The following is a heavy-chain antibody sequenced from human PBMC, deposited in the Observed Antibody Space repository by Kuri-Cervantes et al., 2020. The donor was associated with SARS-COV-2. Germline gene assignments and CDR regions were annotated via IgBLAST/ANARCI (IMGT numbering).Heavy chain of an antibody. D-gene: IGHD2-15*01. CDR2: ISWNSGSI. J-gene: IGHJ5*01. CDR1: GFTFDDYA. V-gene: IGHV3-9*01. Sequence: GGSLRLSCAASGFTFDDYAMHWVRQAPGKGLEWVSGISWNSGSIGYADSVKGRFTISRDNAKNSLYLQMNSLRAEDTAVYYCAKDRDIVVVGVAMEGVDSWGQGTLVTVSS. CDR3: AKDRDIVVVGVAMEGVDS.